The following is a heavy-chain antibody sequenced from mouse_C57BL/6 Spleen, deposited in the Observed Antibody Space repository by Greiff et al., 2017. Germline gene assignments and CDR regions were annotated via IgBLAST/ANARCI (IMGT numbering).Heavy chain of an antibody. CDR3: ACYDGYSLAMDY. V-gene: IGHV1-72*01. Sequence: QQSCKASGYTFTSYWMHWVKQRPGRGLEWIGRIDPNSGGTKYNEKFKSKATLTVDKPSSTAYMQLSSLTSEDSAVYYCACYDGYSLAMDYWGQGTSVTVSS. CDR1: GYTFTSYW. CDR2: IDPNSGGT. D-gene: IGHD2-3*01. J-gene: IGHJ4*01.